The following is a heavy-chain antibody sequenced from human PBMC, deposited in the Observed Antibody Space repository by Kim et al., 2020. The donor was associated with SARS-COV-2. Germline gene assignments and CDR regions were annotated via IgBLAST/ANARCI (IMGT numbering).Heavy chain of an antibody. Sequence: GGSLRLSCAASGFTFSDYYMSWIRQAPGKGLEWVSYISSSSSYTNYADSVKGRFTISRDNAKNSLYLQMNSLRAEDTAVYYCARDRDSSSIDPWGQGTLVTVSS. CDR3: ARDRDSSSIDP. CDR1: GFTFSDYY. J-gene: IGHJ5*02. V-gene: IGHV3-11*06. D-gene: IGHD6-13*01. CDR2: ISSSSSYT.